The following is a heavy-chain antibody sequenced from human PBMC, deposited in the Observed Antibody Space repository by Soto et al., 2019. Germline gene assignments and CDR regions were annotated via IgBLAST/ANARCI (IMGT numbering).Heavy chain of an antibody. CDR3: ARDLIVGIAVAGSLSVFDH. J-gene: IGHJ4*02. V-gene: IGHV3-48*01. CDR2: ISGSSTTN. Sequence: EVQLVESGGGLVQPGGSLRLSCAASGFSFSDYSMTWVRQSPGRGLECISYISGSSTTNYYADSVTGRVTISRDNAKRSLFLQMNSLGAEYTAVYYCARDLIVGIAVAGSLSVFDHWGQGTLVTVSS. D-gene: IGHD6-19*01. CDR1: GFSFSDYS.